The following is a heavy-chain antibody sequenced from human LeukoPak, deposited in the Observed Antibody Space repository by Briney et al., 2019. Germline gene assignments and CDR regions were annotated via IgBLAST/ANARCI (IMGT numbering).Heavy chain of an antibody. CDR1: GFTFSSYW. CDR3: TQIEWERWRG. V-gene: IGHV3-7*01. CDR2: IKQDGSET. Sequence: GGSLRLSCAASGFTFSSYWMSWVRQAPGKGLEWVANIKQDGSETHYVDSVKGRFTISRDNTKESLYLQMNSLRAEDTAVYYCTQIEWERWRGWGQGTLVTVSS. D-gene: IGHD1-26*01. J-gene: IGHJ4*02.